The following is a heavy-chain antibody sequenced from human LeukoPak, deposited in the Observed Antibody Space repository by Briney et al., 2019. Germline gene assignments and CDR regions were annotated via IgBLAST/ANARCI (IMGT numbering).Heavy chain of an antibody. Sequence: SETLSLTCTVSGYSISSGYYWGWIRQPPGKGLEWIGSIYHSGSTYYNPSLKGRVTISVDTSKNQFSLKLSSVTAADTAVYYCARLGYCSGGSCYSVVYWGQGTLVTVSS. CDR2: IYHSGST. J-gene: IGHJ4*02. D-gene: IGHD2-15*01. CDR3: ARLGYCSGGSCYSVVY. CDR1: GYSISSGYY. V-gene: IGHV4-38-2*02.